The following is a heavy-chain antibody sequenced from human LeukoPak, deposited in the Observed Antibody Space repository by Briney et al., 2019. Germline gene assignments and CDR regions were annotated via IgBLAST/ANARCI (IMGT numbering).Heavy chain of an antibody. D-gene: IGHD1-26*01. V-gene: IGHV5-51*01. CDR3: AISGFSGSNWDYYYYYGMDV. CDR2: IYPGDSDT. CDR1: GYSFTSYW. J-gene: IGHJ6*02. Sequence: GESLKISCKGSGYSFTSYWIGWVRQMPGKGLEWMGIIYPGDSDTRYSPSFQGQVTISADKSISTAYLQWSSLKASDTAMYYCAISGFSGSNWDYYYYYGMDVWGQGTTVTVSS.